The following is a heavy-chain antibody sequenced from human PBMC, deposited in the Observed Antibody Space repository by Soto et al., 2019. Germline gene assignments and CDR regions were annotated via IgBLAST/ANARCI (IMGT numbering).Heavy chain of an antibody. V-gene: IGHV1-69*01. CDR3: ARGKDGSDYYSDS. D-gene: IGHD3-22*01. J-gene: IGHJ4*02. Sequence: QVQLVQSGAEVTKPGSSVKVSCKASGDTFSDYTISWVRQAPGQGLEWMGGIVPIFGKPTYTQKFQGRVTITADESTTTAYMELSSLRSEDTATYYCARGKDGSDYYSDSWGQGTLVTVSS. CDR2: IVPIFGKP. CDR1: GDTFSDYT.